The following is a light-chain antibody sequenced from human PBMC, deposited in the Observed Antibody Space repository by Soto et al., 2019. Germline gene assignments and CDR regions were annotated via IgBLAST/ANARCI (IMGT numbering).Light chain of an antibody. V-gene: IGKV3-20*01. J-gene: IGKJ3*01. CDR1: ESVRSTD. Sequence: EIVLTQSPGTLSLSPGERATLSCRASESVRSTDLAWYQHKPGQAPRLLIYGASSRATGIPDRFSASGSGTDFTLTISRLEPEDFAVYYCQQYGRSPFTFGPGTKVDIK. CDR3: QQYGRSPFT. CDR2: GAS.